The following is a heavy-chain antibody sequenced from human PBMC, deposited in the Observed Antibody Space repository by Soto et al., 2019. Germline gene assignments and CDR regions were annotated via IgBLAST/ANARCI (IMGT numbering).Heavy chain of an antibody. D-gene: IGHD3-10*01. V-gene: IGHV3-11*05. J-gene: IGHJ4*02. CDR2: ISGSSSDT. Sequence: QVQLVESGGGLVKPGGSLRLSCAASGFSFSDSYMNWIRQAPGKGLEYISYISGSSSDTNYADSVKGRFTISRDNAKNSLYLQMNSLRDEDTAVYYCGRKARVPEYRGQGTLVTVSS. CDR1: GFSFSDSY. CDR3: GRKARVPEY.